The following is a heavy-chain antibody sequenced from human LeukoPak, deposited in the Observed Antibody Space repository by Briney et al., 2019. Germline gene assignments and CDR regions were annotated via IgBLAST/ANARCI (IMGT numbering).Heavy chain of an antibody. Sequence: ASVKVSCKASGYTFTSYGISWVRQAPGQGLEWMGWISAYNGNTNYAQELQGRVTMTTDTSTSTAYMELRSLRSDDTAVYYCARDLAVAGTRWFDPWGQGTLVTVSS. J-gene: IGHJ5*02. V-gene: IGHV1-18*01. CDR2: ISAYNGNT. D-gene: IGHD6-19*01. CDR1: GYTFTSYG. CDR3: ARDLAVAGTRWFDP.